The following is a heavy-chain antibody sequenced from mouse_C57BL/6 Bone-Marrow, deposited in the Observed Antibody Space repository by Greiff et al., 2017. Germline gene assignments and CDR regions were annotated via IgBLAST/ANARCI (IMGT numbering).Heavy chain of an antibody. J-gene: IGHJ4*01. Sequence: VQLKQSGPELVKPGASVKIPCKASGYTFTDYNMDWVKQSHGKSLEWIGDINPNNGGTIYNQKIKGKATLNVDKSSSTAYMELRSLTSEDTAVYYCATGSYAMDYWGQGTSVTVSS. CDR3: ATGSYAMDY. CDR1: GYTFTDYN. CDR2: INPNNGGT. V-gene: IGHV1-18*01.